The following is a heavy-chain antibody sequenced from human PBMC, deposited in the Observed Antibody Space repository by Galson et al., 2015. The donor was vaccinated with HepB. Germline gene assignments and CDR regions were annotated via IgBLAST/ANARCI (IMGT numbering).Heavy chain of an antibody. CDR1: GSTFSSYW. D-gene: IGHD7-27*01. V-gene: IGHV3-7*03. CDR3: VRDLNWEGDH. CDR2: IKEDGSKK. J-gene: IGHJ4*02. Sequence: SLRLSCAASGSTFSSYWMTWVRQAPGKGLEWVANIKEDGSKKYYVDSVKGRFTISRDNARNSLYLQMNSLRVEDTAVYYCVRDLNWEGDHWGQGTLVTVSS.